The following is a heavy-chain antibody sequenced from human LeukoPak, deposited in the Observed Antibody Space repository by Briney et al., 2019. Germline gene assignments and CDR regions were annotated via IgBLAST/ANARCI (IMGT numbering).Heavy chain of an antibody. J-gene: IGHJ3*02. CDR1: GFTFSSYA. V-gene: IGHV3-30*02. Sequence: GGSLRLSCAASGFTFSSYAMSWVRQAPGKGLEWVAFIRYDGSNKYYADSVKGRFTISRDNSKNTLYLQMNSLRAEDTAVYYCAKESVYSSSSSRGRYAFDIWGQGTMVTVSS. D-gene: IGHD6-6*01. CDR2: IRYDGSNK. CDR3: AKESVYSSSSSRGRYAFDI.